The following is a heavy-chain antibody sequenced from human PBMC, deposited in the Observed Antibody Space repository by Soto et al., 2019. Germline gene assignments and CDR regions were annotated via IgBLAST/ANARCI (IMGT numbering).Heavy chain of an antibody. CDR3: ARDQGVAVAGSTWFDP. CDR1: GASMNSYH. CDR2: IHSSGST. Sequence: PSEPLSLTCIVSGASMNSYHWSWIRQPAGKGLEWIGHIHSSGSTNYNHSLKSRVTMSVDTSKNQFSLRLMSLTAADTAVYYCARDQGVAVAGSTWFDPWGEGSRVTISS. V-gene: IGHV4-4*07. J-gene: IGHJ5*02. D-gene: IGHD6-19*01.